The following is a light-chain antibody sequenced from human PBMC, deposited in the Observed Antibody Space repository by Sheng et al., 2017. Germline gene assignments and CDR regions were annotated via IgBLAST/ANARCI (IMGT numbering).Light chain of an antibody. Sequence: QSVLTQPPSVSGAPGQRVSISCTGSSSNIGAVYDVQWYQQFPGTAPKLLIYDNNNRPSGVPDRFSGSKSGTSASLAITGLQADDEADYYCQSYDSSLSAYVFGTGTKVTVL. V-gene: IGLV1-40*01. CDR1: SSNIGAVYD. J-gene: IGLJ1*01. CDR3: QSYDSSLSAYV. CDR2: DNN.